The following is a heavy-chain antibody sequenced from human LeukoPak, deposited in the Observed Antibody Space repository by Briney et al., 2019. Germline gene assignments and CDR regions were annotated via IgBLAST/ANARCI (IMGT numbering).Heavy chain of an antibody. Sequence: PGGSLRLSCAASGFTFSSYWMHWVRQAPGKGLVWVSRIKSDGSRTRYADSVKGRFTISRDNAKNTLYLQMNSLRAEDTAVYYCTRGGHVDIVATTGEEYFDYWGQGTLVTVSS. CDR2: IKSDGSRT. CDR3: TRGGHVDIVATTGEEYFDY. J-gene: IGHJ4*02. D-gene: IGHD5-12*01. V-gene: IGHV3-74*01. CDR1: GFTFSSYW.